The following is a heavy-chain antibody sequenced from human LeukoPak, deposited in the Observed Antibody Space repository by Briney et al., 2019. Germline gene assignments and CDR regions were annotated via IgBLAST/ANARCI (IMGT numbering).Heavy chain of an antibody. CDR1: GFTFSSYA. CDR2: ISGSGGST. V-gene: IGHV3-23*01. CDR3: AKQGATAVAAGGDFDY. D-gene: IGHD6-19*01. J-gene: IGHJ4*02. Sequence: GGSLRLSCAASGFTFSSYAMNWVRQAPGKGLEWVSGISGSGGSTYYADSVKGRFTISRDNSKNTLYLQMSSLRAEDTAVYYCAKQGATAVAAGGDFDYWGQGTLVTVSS.